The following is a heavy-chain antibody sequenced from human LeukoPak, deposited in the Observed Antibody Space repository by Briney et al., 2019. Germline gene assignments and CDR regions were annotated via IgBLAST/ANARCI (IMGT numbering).Heavy chain of an antibody. Sequence: PGGSLRLSCAASGFTFSNYWMSWVRQAPGKGLEWVANIKQDGSEEYYVDSVVGRFTVSRDNAKNSLYLQMNSLRAEDTAVYYCAQRGIYYVFDYWGQGALVTVSS. CDR1: GFTFSNYW. CDR3: AQRGIYYVFDY. CDR2: IKQDGSEE. D-gene: IGHD3-16*01. V-gene: IGHV3-7*03. J-gene: IGHJ4*02.